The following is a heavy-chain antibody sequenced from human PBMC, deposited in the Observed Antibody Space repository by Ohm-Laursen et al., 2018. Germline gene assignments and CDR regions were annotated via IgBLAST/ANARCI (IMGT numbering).Heavy chain of an antibody. CDR1: GLTFSTYD. CDR3: TKGSYISSFEGVH. J-gene: IGHJ4*02. Sequence: SLRLSCAASGLTFSTYDMTWVRHAPGRGLEWVSGITGRSGNTYYADSVKGRFTISRDNSKNTLYLQMNSLRPEDTALYYCTKGSYISSFEGVHWGQGTLVTVSS. CDR2: ITGRSGNT. D-gene: IGHD3-3*02. V-gene: IGHV3-23*01.